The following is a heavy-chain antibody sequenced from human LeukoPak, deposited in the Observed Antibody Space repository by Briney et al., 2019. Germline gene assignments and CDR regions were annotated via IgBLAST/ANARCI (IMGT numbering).Heavy chain of an antibody. CDR3: GKNAIAGQAYYDY. V-gene: IGHV3-23*01. CDR2: IDWSSGYI. CDR1: GFTFSTYA. J-gene: IGHJ4*02. D-gene: IGHD6-13*01. Sequence: PGGSLSLSCAASGFTFSTYAMTWVRQAPGKGLEWVSAIDWSSGYIYYADSVKGRFTTSRDNSKNTLYLQMNSLRAEETAVYYCGKNAIAGQAYYDYWGQGALVTVSS.